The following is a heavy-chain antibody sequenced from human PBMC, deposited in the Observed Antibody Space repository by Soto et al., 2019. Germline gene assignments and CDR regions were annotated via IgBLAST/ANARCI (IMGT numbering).Heavy chain of an antibody. Sequence: EVQLVESGGGLVKPGGSLRLSCAASGFTFSSYSMNWVRQAPGKGLEWVSSISSSSSYIYYADSVKGRFTISRDNAKNSLYLQMNSLRAEDTAVYYCASTYGDYEDAFDIWGQGTMVTVSS. D-gene: IGHD4-17*01. CDR3: ASTYGDYEDAFDI. CDR2: ISSSSSYI. V-gene: IGHV3-21*01. CDR1: GFTFSSYS. J-gene: IGHJ3*02.